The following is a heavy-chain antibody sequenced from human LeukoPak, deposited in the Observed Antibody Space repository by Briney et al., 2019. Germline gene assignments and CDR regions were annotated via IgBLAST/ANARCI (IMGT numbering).Heavy chain of an antibody. CDR3: TRVYGNWGTFVA. CDR2: IWYAGSIK. V-gene: IGHV3-33*08. Sequence: GGSLRLSCAASGFTFSSYAMHWVRQGPGKGREWVSVIWYAGSIKYSSDSVKARFTVSRDNSKSRVYLEMNSLRVEDTAVYYCTRVYGNWGTFVAWGQGTLVTVSS. J-gene: IGHJ5*02. D-gene: IGHD7-27*01. CDR1: GFTFSSYA.